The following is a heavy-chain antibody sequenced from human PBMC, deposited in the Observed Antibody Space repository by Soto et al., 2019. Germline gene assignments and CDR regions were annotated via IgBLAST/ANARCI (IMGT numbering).Heavy chain of an antibody. CDR3: ARVGIAPGPDWFDP. CDR2: IIPILGIA. V-gene: IGHV1-69*02. J-gene: IGHJ5*02. Sequence: QVQLVQSGAEVKKPGSSVKVSCKASGGTFSSYTISWVRQAPGQGLEWMGRIIPILGIANYAQKFQGRVTITADKSTSTAYRELRSLRSEDTAVYDGARVGIAPGPDWFDPWGKGTLVTVSS. D-gene: IGHD6-13*01. CDR1: GGTFSSYT.